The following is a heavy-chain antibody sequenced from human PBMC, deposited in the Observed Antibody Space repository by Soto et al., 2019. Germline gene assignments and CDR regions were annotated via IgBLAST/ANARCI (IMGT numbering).Heavy chain of an antibody. D-gene: IGHD5-12*01. V-gene: IGHV3-64*01. Sequence: EVQLVESGGGLVQPGGSLRLSCAASGFTFSSYAMHWVRQAPGKGLEYVSAISSNGGSTYYANSVKGRFTISRDNTKNTPYLQMGSLRAEDMAVYYWATLDGYHPFDYWGQGTLVTVSS. J-gene: IGHJ4*02. CDR1: GFTFSSYA. CDR3: ATLDGYHPFDY. CDR2: ISSNGGST.